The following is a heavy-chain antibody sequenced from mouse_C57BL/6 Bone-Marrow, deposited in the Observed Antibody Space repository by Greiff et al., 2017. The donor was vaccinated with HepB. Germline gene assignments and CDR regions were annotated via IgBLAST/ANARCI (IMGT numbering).Heavy chain of an antibody. CDR1: GFTFSDYG. V-gene: IGHV5-15*01. D-gene: IGHD1-1*02. J-gene: IGHJ3*01. Sequence: EVKLMESGGGLVQPGGSLKLSCAASGFTFSDYGMAWVRQAPRQGPEWVAFISNLAYSIYYADTVTGRFTISRENAKNTLYLEMSSLRSEDTAMYYCARRSYGGFAYWGQGTLVTVSA. CDR3: ARRSYGGFAY. CDR2: ISNLAYSI.